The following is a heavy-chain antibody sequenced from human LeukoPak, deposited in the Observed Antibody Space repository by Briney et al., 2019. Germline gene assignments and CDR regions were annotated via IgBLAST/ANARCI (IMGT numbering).Heavy chain of an antibody. CDR1: GYSFTSYW. Sequence: GGSLKISCKGSGYSFTSYWIGWVRQMPGKGLEWMGIIYPGDSDTKYSPSFQGQVTISADKSINTAYLQWSNLRASDTAMYYCARQGTIVAGTLGTTFDYWGQGTLLTVSS. V-gene: IGHV5-51*01. D-gene: IGHD5-12*01. CDR3: ARQGTIVAGTLGTTFDY. J-gene: IGHJ4*02. CDR2: IYPGDSDT.